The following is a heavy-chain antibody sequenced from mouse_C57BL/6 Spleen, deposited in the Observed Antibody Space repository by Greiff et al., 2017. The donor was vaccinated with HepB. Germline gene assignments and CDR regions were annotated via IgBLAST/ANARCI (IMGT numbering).Heavy chain of an antibody. CDR3: ASTGTRDY. CDR1: GFTFSDYG. D-gene: IGHD4-1*01. V-gene: IGHV5-17*01. CDR2: ISSGSSTI. J-gene: IGHJ2*01. Sequence: DVMLVESWGGLVKPGGSLKLSCAASGFTFSDYGMHWVRQAPEKGLEWVAYISSGSSTIYYADTVKGRFTISRDNAKNTLFLQMTSLRSEDTAMYYCASTGTRDYWGQGTTLTVSS.